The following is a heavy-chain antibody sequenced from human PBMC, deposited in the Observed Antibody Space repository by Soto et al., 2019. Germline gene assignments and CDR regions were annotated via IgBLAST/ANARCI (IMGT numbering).Heavy chain of an antibody. D-gene: IGHD7-27*01. J-gene: IGHJ3*02. Sequence: QVQLVESGGGVVQPGRSLRLSCAASGFTFSSYGMHWVRQAPGKGLEWVAVIWYDGSNKYYADSVKGRFTISRDNSKNTLYLQMNSLRAEDTAVYYCARINWGDAFDIWGQGTMVTVSS. CDR1: GFTFSSYG. V-gene: IGHV3-33*01. CDR2: IWYDGSNK. CDR3: ARINWGDAFDI.